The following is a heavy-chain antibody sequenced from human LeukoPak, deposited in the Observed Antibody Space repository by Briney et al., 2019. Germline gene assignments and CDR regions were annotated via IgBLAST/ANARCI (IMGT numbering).Heavy chain of an antibody. CDR3: ARERYYDSSGYQNVYFDS. CDR1: GDSISRYH. CDR2: IYSSGSS. D-gene: IGHD3-22*01. Sequence: SETLSLTCTVSGDSISRYHWSWIRQPAGKGLDWIGRIYSSGSSNYNPSLKSRVTMSVDTSKNQFSLKLSSMTAADTAVYYCARERYYDSSGYQNVYFDSWGQGTLVTVSP. V-gene: IGHV4-4*07. J-gene: IGHJ4*02.